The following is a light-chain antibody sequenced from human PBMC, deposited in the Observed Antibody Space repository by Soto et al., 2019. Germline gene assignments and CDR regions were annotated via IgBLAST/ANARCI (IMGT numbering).Light chain of an antibody. CDR2: GAS. Sequence: EIVMTQSPATLSVSPGERATLSCRASQSVSSNLAWYQQKPGQAPRLLTYGASTRATGIPARFSGSGSGTEFTLTISSLQSEDFAVYYCQQYNNWPTTFGGGTKVDIK. CDR1: QSVSSN. J-gene: IGKJ4*01. CDR3: QQYNNWPTT. V-gene: IGKV3-15*01.